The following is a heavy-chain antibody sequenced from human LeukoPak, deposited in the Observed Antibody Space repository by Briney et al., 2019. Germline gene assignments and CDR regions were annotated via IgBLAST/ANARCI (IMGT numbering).Heavy chain of an antibody. CDR1: GFTFSSYW. CDR2: INTDGSTT. V-gene: IGHV3-74*01. D-gene: IGHD1-7*01. J-gene: IGHJ4*02. CDR3: ARDFPRSGTTGY. Sequence: PGGSLRLSCEASGFTFSSYWKHWVRQAPGKGLVWVSRINTDGSTTTYADPVKGRFTISRDNAKNTLYLQMNSLRAEDTAVYYCARDFPRSGTTGYWGQRTLVTVSS.